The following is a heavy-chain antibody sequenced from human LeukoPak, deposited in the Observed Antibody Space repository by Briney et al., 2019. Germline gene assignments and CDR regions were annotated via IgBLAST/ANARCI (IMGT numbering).Heavy chain of an antibody. CDR1: GGSISSGDYY. J-gene: IGHJ4*02. CDR2: IYYSGST. D-gene: IGHD4-11*01. V-gene: IGHV4-30-4*01. Sequence: SETLSLTCTVSGGSISSGDYYWSWIRQPPGKGLGWIGYIYYSGSTYYNPSLKSRVTISVDTSKNQFSPKLSSVTAADTAVYYCARIHNYSNYPNYFDYWGQGTLVTVSS. CDR3: ARIHNYSNYPNYFDY.